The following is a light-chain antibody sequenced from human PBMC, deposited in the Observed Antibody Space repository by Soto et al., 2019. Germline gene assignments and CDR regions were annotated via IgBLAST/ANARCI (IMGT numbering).Light chain of an antibody. CDR3: QQRSKWPVT. CDR1: QSVTSY. CDR2: DAT. V-gene: IGKV3-11*01. J-gene: IGKJ4*01. Sequence: EIVLTQSPATLSLSPGERATLSCRASQSVTSYLAWYQQKPGQAPRLLIYDATSRATGIPARFSGSGSGTDFTLTISSLEPEDFAVYYCQQRSKWPVTFGGGTKVEI.